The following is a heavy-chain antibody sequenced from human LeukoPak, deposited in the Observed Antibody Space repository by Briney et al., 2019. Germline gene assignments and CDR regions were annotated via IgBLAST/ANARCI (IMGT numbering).Heavy chain of an antibody. V-gene: IGHV4-59*01. CDR1: GGSISSYY. Sequence: SETPSLTCTVSGGSISSYYWSWIRQPPGKELEWIGYIYYSGSTNYNPSLKSRVTISVDTSKNQFSLKLSSVTAADTAVYYCARGGHYYDSSGYYYFDYWGQGTLVTVSS. D-gene: IGHD3-22*01. CDR3: ARGGHYYDSSGYYYFDY. J-gene: IGHJ4*02. CDR2: IYYSGST.